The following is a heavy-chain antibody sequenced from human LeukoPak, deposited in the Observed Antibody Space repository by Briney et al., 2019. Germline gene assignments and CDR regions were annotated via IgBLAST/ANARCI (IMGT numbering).Heavy chain of an antibody. J-gene: IGHJ5*02. CDR3: ARDPASRFNSGSGSYWFDP. D-gene: IGHD3-10*01. CDR2: ISYDGSNK. Sequence: GSLRLSCAASGLTFRSYAMHRVRQAPGKGLAWVAVISYDGSNKYYVDSVKGRFTISRDNSNNTLYLQMNSLRAEDTAVYYCARDPASRFNSGSGSYWFDPWGQGTLVTVSS. V-gene: IGHV3-30*04. CDR1: GLTFRSYA.